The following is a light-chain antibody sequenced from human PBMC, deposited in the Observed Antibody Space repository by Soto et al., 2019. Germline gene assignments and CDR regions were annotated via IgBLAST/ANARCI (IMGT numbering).Light chain of an antibody. J-gene: IGLJ2*01. CDR2: SNN. CDR3: AAWDDSLNGRVV. CDR1: SSNIGRNT. Sequence: QSVLTQPPSGSGTPGQRVTISCSGSSSNIGRNTVHWYQQLPGTAPKLLIYSNNQPPSGVPDRFSGSKSGTSASLAISGLQSEDEADYYCAAWDDSLNGRVVFGGGTKLTV. V-gene: IGLV1-44*01.